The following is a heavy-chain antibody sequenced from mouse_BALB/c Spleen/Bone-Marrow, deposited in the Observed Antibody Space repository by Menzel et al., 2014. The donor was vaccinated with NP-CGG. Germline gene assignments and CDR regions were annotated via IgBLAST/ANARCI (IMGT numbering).Heavy chain of an antibody. D-gene: IGHD2-3*01. CDR2: ISTNGGST. J-gene: IGHJ3*01. CDR1: GFTFSSYY. Sequence: EVKLMESGGGLVKLGGSLKLSCAASGFTFSSYYMSWVRQTPEKRLELVAAISTNGGSTYYPDTVKGRFTISRDNAKNTLYLQMSSLKSEDTALYYCASLYDGYSVFVYWGQGTLVTVSA. V-gene: IGHV5-6-2*01. CDR3: ASLYDGYSVFVY.